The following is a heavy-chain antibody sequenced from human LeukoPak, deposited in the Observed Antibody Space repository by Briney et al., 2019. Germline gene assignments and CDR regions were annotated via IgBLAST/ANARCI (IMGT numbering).Heavy chain of an antibody. J-gene: IGHJ4*02. CDR3: AIRRYSSGWYVY. Sequence: GGSLRLSCAASGFTFSSYEMNWVRQAPGKGLEWVSYISSSGSTIYYADSVKGRFTTSRDNAKNSLYLQMNSLRAEDTAVYYCAIRRYSSGWYVYWGQGTLVTVSS. D-gene: IGHD6-19*01. V-gene: IGHV3-48*03. CDR2: ISSSGSTI. CDR1: GFTFSSYE.